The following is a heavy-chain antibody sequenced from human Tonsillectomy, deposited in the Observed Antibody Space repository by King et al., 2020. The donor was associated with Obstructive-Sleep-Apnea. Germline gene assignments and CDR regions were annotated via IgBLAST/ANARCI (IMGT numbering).Heavy chain of an antibody. Sequence: VQLVESGGGLVKPGGSLRLSCAASGFNLNAYHMSWIRQAPGKGLEWVSYAKSGDDVIFYADSVKGRFTVSKDNAKNSLYLQMNSLRVGDTAIYYCARDLWGGTYDYWGQGALVTVSS. D-gene: IGHD1-26*01. CDR1: GFNLNAYH. CDR3: ARDLWGGTYDY. J-gene: IGHJ4*02. CDR2: AKSGDDVI. V-gene: IGHV3-11*01.